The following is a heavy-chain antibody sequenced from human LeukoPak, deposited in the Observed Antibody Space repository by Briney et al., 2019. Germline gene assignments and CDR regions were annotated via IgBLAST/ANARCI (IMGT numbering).Heavy chain of an antibody. D-gene: IGHD7-27*01. V-gene: IGHV4-34*01. Sequence: PSETLSLTCAVYGGSFSGYYWSRIRQPPGKGLEWIGEINQSGSTNYNPSLKSRVTISVDTSKNQFSLKLSSVTAADTAVYYCARDQNWGNNWFDPWGQGTLVTVSS. J-gene: IGHJ5*02. CDR2: INQSGST. CDR3: ARDQNWGNNWFDP. CDR1: GGSFSGYY.